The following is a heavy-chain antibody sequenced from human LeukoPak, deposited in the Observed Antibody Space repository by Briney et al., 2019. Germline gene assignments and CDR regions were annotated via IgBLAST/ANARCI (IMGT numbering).Heavy chain of an antibody. V-gene: IGHV3-33*01. J-gene: IGHJ4*02. D-gene: IGHD2/OR15-2a*01. CDR3: AREGPRGNSQFDY. CDR1: GFTFSNYG. Sequence: GGSLRLSCAASGFTFSNYGMHWVRQAPGKGLEWVALIWYDGSNKYYTDSVKGRLTISRDNSKDTLFLQMNSLRAEDTAVYYCAREGPRGNSQFDYWGQGTLVTVTS. CDR2: IWYDGSNK.